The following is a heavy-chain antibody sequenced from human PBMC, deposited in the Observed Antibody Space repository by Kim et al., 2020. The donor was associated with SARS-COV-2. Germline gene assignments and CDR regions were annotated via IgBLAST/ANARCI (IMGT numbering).Heavy chain of an antibody. CDR3: ARGGGYGYPFDY. D-gene: IGHD5-18*01. CDR2: IYYSGST. CDR1: GGSISSGGYY. V-gene: IGHV4-31*03. Sequence: SETLSLTCTVSGGSISSGGYYWSWIRQHPGKGPEWIGYIYYSGSTYYNPSLNRRLTISVDTTKNQYSLKLSTVTAAATAVYYCARGGGYGYPFDYWGQGTLVTVSS. J-gene: IGHJ4*02.